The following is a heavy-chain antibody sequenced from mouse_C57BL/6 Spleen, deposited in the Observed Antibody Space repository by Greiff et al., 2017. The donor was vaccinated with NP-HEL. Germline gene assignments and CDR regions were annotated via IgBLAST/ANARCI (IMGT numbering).Heavy chain of an antibody. CDR1: GFSLTSYG. V-gene: IGHV2-9*01. D-gene: IGHD4-1*01. CDR2: IWGGGST. CDR3: AKRKGSNWDEWYFDG. J-gene: IGHJ1*03. Sequence: VQLQESGPGLVAPSQSLSITCTVSGFSLTSYGVDWVRQPPGKGLEWLGVIWGGGSTNYNSALMSRLSISKDNSKSQVFLKMNSLQTDDTAMYYCAKRKGSNWDEWYFDGWGTGTTVTVSS.